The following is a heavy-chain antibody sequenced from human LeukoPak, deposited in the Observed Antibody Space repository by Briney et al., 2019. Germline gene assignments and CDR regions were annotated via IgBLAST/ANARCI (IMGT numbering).Heavy chain of an antibody. CDR3: ARDFSSWLAYFDY. CDR1: GFTFSSYS. J-gene: IGHJ4*02. CDR2: ISSSSSTI. D-gene: IGHD6-13*01. V-gene: IGHV3-48*04. Sequence: QPGGSLRLSCVAAGFTFSSYSMNWVRQAPGKGLEWVSYISSSSSTIYYADSVKGRFTISRDNAKNSLYLQMNSLRAEDTAVYYCARDFSSWLAYFDYWGQGTLVTVSS.